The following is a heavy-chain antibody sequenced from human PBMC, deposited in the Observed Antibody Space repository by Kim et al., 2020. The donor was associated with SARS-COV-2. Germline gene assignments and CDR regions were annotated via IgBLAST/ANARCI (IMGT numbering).Heavy chain of an antibody. Sequence: VKGRFTISRDDSKNTLYLQMNSLKTEDTAVYYCTTGQYQLLFSYYYGMDVWGQGTTVTVSS. V-gene: IGHV3-15*01. CDR3: TTGQYQLLFSYYYGMDV. J-gene: IGHJ6*02. D-gene: IGHD2-2*01.